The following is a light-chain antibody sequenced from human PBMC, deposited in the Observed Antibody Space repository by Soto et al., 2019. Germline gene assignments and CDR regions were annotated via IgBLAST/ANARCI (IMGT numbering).Light chain of an antibody. CDR2: DAS. J-gene: IGKJ4*01. V-gene: IGKV1-5*01. CDR1: QSISSW. Sequence: DIQMTQSPSTLSAYVRDRVTITCRASQSISSWLAWYQQKPGKAPKLLIYDASSLESGVPSRFSGSGSDTEFTLTINNLQPDDFATYHCQQYNRYSLTFGGGTKVDIK. CDR3: QQYNRYSLT.